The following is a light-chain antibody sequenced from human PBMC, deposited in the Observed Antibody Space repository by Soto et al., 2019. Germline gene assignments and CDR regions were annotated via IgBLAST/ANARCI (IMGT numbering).Light chain of an antibody. CDR1: GNYVGGYTF. CDR2: DVN. V-gene: IGLV2-14*03. Sequence: QSVLTQPAPVSGFPGQAFSISGTETGNYVGGYTFVSWYQQHPDKVPKLVIFDVNRRPSGASDRFSGSKSVNAASLTISGLQAEDEADYYCCSYTATTTYVFGTGTKVTVL. CDR3: CSYTATTTYV. J-gene: IGLJ1*01.